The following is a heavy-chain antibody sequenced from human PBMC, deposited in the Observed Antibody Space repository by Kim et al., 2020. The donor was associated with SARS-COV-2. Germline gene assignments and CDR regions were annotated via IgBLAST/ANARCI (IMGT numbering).Heavy chain of an antibody. D-gene: IGHD3-16*01. CDR1: GFTFSSYG. Sequence: GGSLRLSCAASGFTFSSYGMHWVRQAPGKGLEWVAAIWYDGSNKYYADSVKGRFTISRDNSKNTLYLQMNSLRAEDTAVYYCARERVKGGFRYYGMDVWGQGTTVTVSS. V-gene: IGHV3-33*01. CDR2: IWYDGSNK. J-gene: IGHJ6*02. CDR3: ARERVKGGFRYYGMDV.